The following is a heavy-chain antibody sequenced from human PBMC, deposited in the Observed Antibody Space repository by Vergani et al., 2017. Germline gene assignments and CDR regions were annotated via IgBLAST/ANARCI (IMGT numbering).Heavy chain of an antibody. CDR1: GFTFNHYA. D-gene: IGHD5-12*01. CDR3: AKANPRNSGYDYLYYYHAMDV. J-gene: IGHJ6*02. CDR2: ISGSGGST. V-gene: IGHV3-23*01. Sequence: EVQLLESGGDLVQPGGSLRLSCAASGFTFNHYAMNWVRQAPGKGLEWVSGISGSGGSTYYAGSVKGRFTISRDSSKNTLYLQMNRLSAGDTAVYYCAKANPRNSGYDYLYYYHAMDVWCQGTTVIVSS.